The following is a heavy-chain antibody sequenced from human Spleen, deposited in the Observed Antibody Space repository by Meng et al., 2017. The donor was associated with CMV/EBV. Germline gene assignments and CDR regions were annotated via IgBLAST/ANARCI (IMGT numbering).Heavy chain of an antibody. CDR2: IWYDGSLT. J-gene: IGHJ4*02. D-gene: IGHD3-3*01. Sequence: GFASGDYGMHWVRQAPGKGLEWLAVIWYDGSLTYYADSVKGRFTISRDNSKKILYLQMDSLRVEDTALYYCAKLYDYWSGTRDPFDNWGQGTLVTVSS. CDR3: AKLYDYWSGTRDPFDN. CDR1: GFASGDYG. V-gene: IGHV3-33*06.